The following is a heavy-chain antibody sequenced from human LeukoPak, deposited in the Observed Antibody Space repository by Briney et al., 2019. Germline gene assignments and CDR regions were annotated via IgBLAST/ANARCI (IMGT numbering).Heavy chain of an antibody. CDR3: AKVDRNYNGHAFDI. CDR2: IYSSGST. CDR1: GGSISSDD. D-gene: IGHD1-14*01. J-gene: IGHJ3*02. V-gene: IGHV4-4*07. Sequence: SETLSLTCIGCGGSISSDDWSWIRQPGGKGLEWIGRIYSSGSTDYNPSLKTRVTMSLDPSKNQFSLKLSSVTAADTAVYYCAKVDRNYNGHAFDIWGQGTMVTVSP.